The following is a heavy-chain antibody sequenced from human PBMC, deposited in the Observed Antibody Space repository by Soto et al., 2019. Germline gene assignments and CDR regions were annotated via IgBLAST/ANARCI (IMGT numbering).Heavy chain of an antibody. CDR3: THRHNWNAHFDY. V-gene: IGHV2-5*01. Sequence: SGPTLVNPTQTLTLTCTFSGFSLSTSGVAVGWIRQPPGKALEWLALIYWNGDTRYSPSLKSRLTITKDTSKSQVVLTMTNVDSVDTATYFCTHRHNWNAHFDYWGQGTLVTVS. CDR1: GFSLSTSGVA. CDR2: IYWNGDT. D-gene: IGHD1-1*01. J-gene: IGHJ4*02.